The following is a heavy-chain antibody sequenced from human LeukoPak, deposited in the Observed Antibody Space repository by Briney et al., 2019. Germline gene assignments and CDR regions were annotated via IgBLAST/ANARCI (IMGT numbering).Heavy chain of an antibody. V-gene: IGHV3-9*01. CDR1: GFTFYDYA. D-gene: IGHD4-23*01. J-gene: IGHJ4*02. Sequence: SGGSLSLSCAASGFTFYDYAMHWVRHAPGKGLEWVSGISWNSGSIGYADSVKGRFTISRDNAKNSLYLQMNSLRAEDTALYYCAKYISGTYGSNLNYFDYWGQGTLVTVSS. CDR3: AKYISGTYGSNLNYFDY. CDR2: ISWNSGSI.